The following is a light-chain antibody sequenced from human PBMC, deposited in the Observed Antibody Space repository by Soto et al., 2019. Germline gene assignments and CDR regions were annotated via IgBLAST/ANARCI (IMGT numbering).Light chain of an antibody. CDR1: QDISHY. V-gene: IGKV1-33*01. CDR2: DAS. CDR3: QQYDNLPLT. J-gene: IGKJ4*01. Sequence: EIQMTQSPSSLSASLGDTVPRTCQASQDISHYLNWYQQKPGKALKLLIYDASNLHPGVPSRFSGSGSGTDFTFTISSLQPGDIATYYCQQYDNLPLTFGGGTKVDIK.